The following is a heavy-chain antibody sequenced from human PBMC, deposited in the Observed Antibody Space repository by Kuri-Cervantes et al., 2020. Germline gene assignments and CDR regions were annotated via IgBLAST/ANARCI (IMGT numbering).Heavy chain of an antibody. CDR2: ISYDGSNK. V-gene: IGHV3-30-3*01. D-gene: IGHD3-22*01. CDR3: ARLGGYYYDSSGYYWNWFDP. Sequence: LSLTCAASGFTFSSYAMHWVRQAPGKGLEWVAVISYDGSNKYYADSVKGRFTISRDNSKNTLYLQMNSLRAEDTAVYYCARLGGYYYDSSGYYWNWFDPWGQGTLVTVSS. J-gene: IGHJ5*02. CDR1: GFTFSSYA.